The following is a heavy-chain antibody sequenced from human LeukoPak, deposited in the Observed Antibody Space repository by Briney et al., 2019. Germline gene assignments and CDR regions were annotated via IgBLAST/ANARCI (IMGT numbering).Heavy chain of an antibody. D-gene: IGHD4-23*01. V-gene: IGHV3-30*18. Sequence: PGRSLRLSCAASGFTLSSYGMHWVRQAPGNGLEWVALILYDGSNKYYADSVKGRFTISRDNSKNTLYLQMNSLRAEDTAVYYCAKVYGGNGNDAFDIWGQGTMVTVSS. J-gene: IGHJ3*02. CDR2: ILYDGSNK. CDR1: GFTLSSYG. CDR3: AKVYGGNGNDAFDI.